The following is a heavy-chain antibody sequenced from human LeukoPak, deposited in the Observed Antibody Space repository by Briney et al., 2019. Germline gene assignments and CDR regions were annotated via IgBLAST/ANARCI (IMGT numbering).Heavy chain of an antibody. CDR2: IYYSGST. Sequence: PSETLSLTCTVSGGSISSSSYYWGWIRQPPGKGLEWIGSIYYSGSTYYNPSLKSRVTISVDTSKNQFSLKLSSVTAADTAVYYCARVLYGDYLRAAGYFDYWGQGTLVTVSS. CDR1: GGSISSSSYY. D-gene: IGHD4-17*01. CDR3: ARVLYGDYLRAAGYFDY. J-gene: IGHJ4*02. V-gene: IGHV4-39*07.